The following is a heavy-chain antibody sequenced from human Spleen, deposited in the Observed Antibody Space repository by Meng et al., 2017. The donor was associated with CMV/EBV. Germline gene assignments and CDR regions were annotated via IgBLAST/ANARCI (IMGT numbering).Heavy chain of an antibody. V-gene: IGHV3-9*01. D-gene: IGHD2-21*02. CDR3: AKGGGERVTFDAMDV. CDR1: GFTFDDFA. CDR2: ISGNTGFT. J-gene: IGHJ6*02. Sequence: SLKISCAASGFTFDDFAMHWVRQTPGGGLQWVSGISGNTGFTGYADSVKGRFTISRDNAKKTLSLQISTLRPEDTALYYCAKGGGERVTFDAMDVWGQGTTVTVSS.